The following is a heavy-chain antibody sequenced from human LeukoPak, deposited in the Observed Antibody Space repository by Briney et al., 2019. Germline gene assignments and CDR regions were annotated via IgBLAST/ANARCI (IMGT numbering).Heavy chain of an antibody. J-gene: IGHJ4*02. CDR3: ATADLYYYGSGTLGY. CDR2: IIPILGIA. V-gene: IGHV1-69*04. CDR1: GGTFSSYA. Sequence: ASVKVSCKASGGTFSSYAISWVRQAPGQGLEWMGRIIPILGIANYAQKFQGRVTITADKSTSTAYMELSSLRSEDTAVYYCATADLYYYGSGTLGYWGQGTLVTVSS. D-gene: IGHD3-10*01.